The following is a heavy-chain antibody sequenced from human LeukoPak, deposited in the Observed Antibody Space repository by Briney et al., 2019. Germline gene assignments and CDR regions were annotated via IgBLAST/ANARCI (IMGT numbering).Heavy chain of an antibody. CDR3: ARRPRDGYFRYFDL. V-gene: IGHV4-59*08. CDR1: GGSISSYD. J-gene: IGHJ2*01. Sequence: SETLSLTCTVSGGSISSYDWSWIRQPPGKGLEWIGYIYYSGSTNYNPSLKSRVTISVDTSKNQFSLKLSSVTAADTAVYYCARRPRDGYFRYFDLWGRGTLVTVSS. D-gene: IGHD5-12*01. CDR2: IYYSGST.